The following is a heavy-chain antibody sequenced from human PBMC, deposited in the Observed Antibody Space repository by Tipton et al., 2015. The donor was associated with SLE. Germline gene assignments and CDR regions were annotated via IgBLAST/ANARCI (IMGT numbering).Heavy chain of an antibody. CDR2: IYHSGST. V-gene: IGHV4-38-2*02. D-gene: IGHD2-2*01. CDR1: GYSISSGYY. J-gene: IGHJ4*02. CDR3: VRAGDCSSTSCYYFDY. Sequence: TLSLTCTVSGYSISSGYYWSWIRQPPGKGLEWIGSIYHSGSTYYNPPLKSRVTISVDTSKNQFSLKLSSVTAADTAVYYCVRAGDCSSTSCYYFDYWGQGTLVTVSS.